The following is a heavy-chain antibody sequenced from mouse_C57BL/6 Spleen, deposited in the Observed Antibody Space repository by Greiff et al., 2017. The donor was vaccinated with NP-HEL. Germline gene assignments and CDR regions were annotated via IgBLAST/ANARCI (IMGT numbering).Heavy chain of an antibody. CDR3: ARRYDYDPYYFDY. CDR2: IDPSDSYT. V-gene: IGHV1-59*01. CDR1: GYTFTSYW. Sequence: QVQLQQPGAELVRPGTSVKLSCKASGYTFTSYWMHWVKQRPGQGLEWIGVIDPSDSYTNYNQKFKGKATLTVDTSSSTAYMQLSSLTSEDSAVYYCARRYDYDPYYFDYWGQGTTLTVSS. J-gene: IGHJ2*01. D-gene: IGHD2-4*01.